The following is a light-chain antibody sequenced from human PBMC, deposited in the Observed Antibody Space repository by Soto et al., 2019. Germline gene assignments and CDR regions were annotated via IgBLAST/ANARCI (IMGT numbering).Light chain of an antibody. CDR3: LQYSTWPPLYT. V-gene: IGKV3-15*01. CDR2: DAS. Sequence: EIVMTQSPAALSVSLGERVSLTCRASQAVSSYLAWYQQNPGQAPRLLISDASTRATDIPDRFSGSGSETHFTLTISSLQSSDLAVYYCLQYSTWPPLYTFGQGTKLEI. CDR1: QAVSSY. J-gene: IGKJ2*01.